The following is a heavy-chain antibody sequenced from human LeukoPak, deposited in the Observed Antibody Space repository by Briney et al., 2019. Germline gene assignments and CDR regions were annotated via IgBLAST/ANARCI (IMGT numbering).Heavy chain of an antibody. D-gene: IGHD3-22*01. CDR3: ARDPYYYDSSGYSP. CDR2: ISIDGSTT. Sequence: PGGSLRLSCVGSGFTFSSYWMHWVRQGPGKGLEWVSRISIDGSTTTYADSVKGRFTISRDNAKNTAYLQMNSLRAEDTAVYYCARDPYYYDSSGYSPWGQGTLVTVSS. CDR1: GFTFSSYW. J-gene: IGHJ4*02. V-gene: IGHV3-74*01.